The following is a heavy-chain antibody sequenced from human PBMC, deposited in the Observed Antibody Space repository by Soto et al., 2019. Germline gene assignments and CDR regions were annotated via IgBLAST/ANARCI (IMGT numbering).Heavy chain of an antibody. CDR1: GITFSSYA. V-gene: IGHV3-23*01. D-gene: IGHD4-17*01. CDR2: ISDSGGST. Sequence: EVQLLESGGGLVQPGGSLRLSCAASGITFSSYAMSWVRQAPGKGLEWVSGISDSGGSTYYADSVKGRFTISRDNSKNTLYLQINSLRAEDTAVYYCAKADYGDYGFDYWGQGTLVTVSS. J-gene: IGHJ4*02. CDR3: AKADYGDYGFDY.